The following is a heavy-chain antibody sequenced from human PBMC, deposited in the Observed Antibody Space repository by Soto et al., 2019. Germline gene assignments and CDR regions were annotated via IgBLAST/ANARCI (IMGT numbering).Heavy chain of an antibody. J-gene: IGHJ4*02. D-gene: IGHD5-12*01. Sequence: EVQLVESGGGLVQPGGSLRLSCSASGFTFNDNPMYWVRQAPGKGLEYVSLISANGGSTHYADSVKGRFSISRDNSENTLYLQMRSLRAEDTAVYYCVKGAGWLQDVDYWGQGTLVTVSS. V-gene: IGHV3-64D*08. CDR3: VKGAGWLQDVDY. CDR1: GFTFNDNP. CDR2: ISANGGST.